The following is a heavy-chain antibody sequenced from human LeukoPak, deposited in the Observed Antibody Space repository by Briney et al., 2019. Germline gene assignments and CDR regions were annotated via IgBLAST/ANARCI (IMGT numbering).Heavy chain of an antibody. Sequence: PGGWLSLSCAASGFTFTSYAMSWVRQAPGKGLEWVSAISGRVGSTYYADSVKGWFTISRDNSKNTLYLQMTSLRAEDTAVYCCAKDFGRAIDYVWGSYRYPSLGYWGQGTLVTVSS. CDR3: AKDFGRAIDYVWGSYRYPSLGY. CDR1: GFTFTSYA. CDR2: ISGRVGST. D-gene: IGHD3-16*02. V-gene: IGHV3-23*01. J-gene: IGHJ4*02.